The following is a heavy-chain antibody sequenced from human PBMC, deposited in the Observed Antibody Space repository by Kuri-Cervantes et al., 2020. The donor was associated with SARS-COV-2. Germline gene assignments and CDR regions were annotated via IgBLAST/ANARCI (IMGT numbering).Heavy chain of an antibody. CDR1: GFTFSDYY. V-gene: IGHV3-69-1*01. D-gene: IGHD2-21*02. CDR2: ISSSSTI. Sequence: GESLKIYCAASGFTFSDYYMSWVRQAPGKGLEWVSSISSSSTIYYADSVKGRFTISRDNAKNSLYLQMNSLRAEDTAVYYCAREAIGDYEFDYWGQGTLVTVSS. CDR3: AREAIGDYEFDY. J-gene: IGHJ4*02.